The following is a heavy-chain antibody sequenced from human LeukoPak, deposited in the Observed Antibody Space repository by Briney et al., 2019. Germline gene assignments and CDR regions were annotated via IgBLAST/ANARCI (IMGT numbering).Heavy chain of an antibody. CDR2: ISASSGST. CDR1: GFSLNSFA. J-gene: IGHJ6*03. Sequence: GGSLRLSCAASGFSLNSFAMSWVRQAPGKGLEWVSGISASSGSTYYADSVKGRFTISRDNSKNTLYLQMNSLRAEDTAVYYCAKGTANWGSYYMDVWGKGTTVTVSS. CDR3: AKGTANWGSYYMDV. D-gene: IGHD7-27*01. V-gene: IGHV3-23*01.